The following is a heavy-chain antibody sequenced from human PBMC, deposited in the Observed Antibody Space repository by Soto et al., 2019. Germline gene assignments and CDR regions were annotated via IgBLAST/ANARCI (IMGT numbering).Heavy chain of an antibody. V-gene: IGHV3-33*01. J-gene: IGHJ6*02. CDR2: IWYDGSNK. D-gene: IGHD3-9*01. CDR3: ARDRFDILTGYRAGAGYYGMDV. CDR1: GFTFSSYG. Sequence: QVQLVESGGGVVEPGRSLRLSCAASGFTFSSYGMHWVRQAPGKGLEWVAVIWYDGSNKYYADSVKGRFTISRDNSKNTLYLQMNSLRAEDTAVYYCARDRFDILTGYRAGAGYYGMDVWGQGTTVTVSS.